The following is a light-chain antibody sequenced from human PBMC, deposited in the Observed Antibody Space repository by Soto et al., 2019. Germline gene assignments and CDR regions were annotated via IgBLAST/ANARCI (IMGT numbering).Light chain of an antibody. Sequence: EIAMTQSPATLSVSPGERATLSCRASQSVSSNLAWYQQKPGQAPRLLIYDGSTRATGFPARFSGSGSGTEFTLTISSLQSEDFAVYYCQQYGNSPQTFGQGTKVDIK. J-gene: IGKJ1*01. V-gene: IGKV3-15*01. CDR1: QSVSSN. CDR3: QQYGNSPQT. CDR2: DGS.